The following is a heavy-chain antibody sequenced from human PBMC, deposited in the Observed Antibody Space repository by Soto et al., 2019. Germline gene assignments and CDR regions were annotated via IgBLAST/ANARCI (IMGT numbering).Heavy chain of an antibody. CDR3: ARDRYDGTLSWFDP. CDR2: INTNTGNP. CDR1: GYTFTSYA. J-gene: IGHJ5*02. D-gene: IGHD1-1*01. Sequence: ASVKVSCKASGYTFTSYAMNWVRQAPGQGLEWMGWINTNTGNPTYAQGFTGRFVFSLDTSVSTAYLQICSLKAEDTAVYYCARDRYDGTLSWFDPWGQGTLVTVSS. V-gene: IGHV7-4-1*01.